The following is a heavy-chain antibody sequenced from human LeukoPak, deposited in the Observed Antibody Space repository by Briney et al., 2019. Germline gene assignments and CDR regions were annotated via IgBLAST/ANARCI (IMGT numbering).Heavy chain of an antibody. V-gene: IGHV1-69-2*01. J-gene: IGHJ6*03. D-gene: IGHD6-6*01. CDR3: ATDHPARRSYYYYYMDV. Sequence: GATVKISCKASGYTFTDYYMHWVQQAPGKGLEWMGRVDPEDGETIYAEKFQGRVTITADTSTDTAYMELSSLRSEDTAVYYCATDHPARRSYYYYYMDVWGKGTTVTVSS. CDR1: GYTFTDYY. CDR2: VDPEDGET.